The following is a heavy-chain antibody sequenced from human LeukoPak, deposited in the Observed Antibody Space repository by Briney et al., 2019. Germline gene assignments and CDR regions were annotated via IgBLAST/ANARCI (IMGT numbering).Heavy chain of an antibody. J-gene: IGHJ4*02. V-gene: IGHV4-39*01. D-gene: IGHD4-11*01. Sequence: SETLSLTCTVSGGSISNSSYYWGWIRQPPGKGLEWIGSIYYSGSTYYNPSLKSRVTISVDTSKNQFSLKLSSVTAADTAVYYCAREGASTTVRSLDSWGQGTLVTVSS. CDR3: AREGASTTVRSLDS. CDR1: GGSISNSSYY. CDR2: IYYSGST.